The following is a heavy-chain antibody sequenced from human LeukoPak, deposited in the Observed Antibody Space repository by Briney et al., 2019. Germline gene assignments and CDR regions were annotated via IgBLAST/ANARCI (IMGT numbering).Heavy chain of an antibody. CDR3: AKGRWGLTINNFDL. CDR1: GFSLTTYA. D-gene: IGHD7-27*01. CDR2: ISDRGDNT. V-gene: IGHV3-23*01. J-gene: IGHJ3*01. Sequence: GGSLRLSCAASGFSLTTYAMGWVRQAPGKGLEWVSVISDRGDNTYYGDSVKGRFTISRDSSKITLYLQMNSLGGEDTALYYCAKGRWGLTINNFDLWGQGTMVTVSS.